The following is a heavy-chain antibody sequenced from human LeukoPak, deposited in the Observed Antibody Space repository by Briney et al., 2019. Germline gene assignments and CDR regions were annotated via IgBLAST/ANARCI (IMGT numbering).Heavy chain of an antibody. CDR1: GGSISSSSYY. V-gene: IGHV4-39*07. CDR3: ARLESAAAGNRWFDP. J-gene: IGHJ5*02. Sequence: PSETLFLTCTVSGGSISSSSYYWGRIRQPPGEGLEWIGSIYYSGSTYYNPSLKSRVTISVDTSKNQFSLTLTSVTAADTAVCYCARLESAAAGNRWFDPWGQGILVTVSS. D-gene: IGHD6-13*01. CDR2: IYYSGST.